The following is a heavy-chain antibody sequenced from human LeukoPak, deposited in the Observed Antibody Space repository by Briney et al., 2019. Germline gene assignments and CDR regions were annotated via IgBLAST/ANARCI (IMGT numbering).Heavy chain of an antibody. D-gene: IGHD1-26*01. CDR1: GGSISSRNYY. J-gene: IGHJ4*02. CDR3: ATEVEYSGSYLY. V-gene: IGHV4-30-4*08. Sequence: PSQTLSLTCTVSGGSISSRNYYWSWIRQPPGKGLEWIGYIYYSGTTYYNPSLKSRVTMSVDTSEKQFSFRLTSVTAADTAVYYCATEVEYSGSYLYWGQGTLVTVSS. CDR2: IYYSGTT.